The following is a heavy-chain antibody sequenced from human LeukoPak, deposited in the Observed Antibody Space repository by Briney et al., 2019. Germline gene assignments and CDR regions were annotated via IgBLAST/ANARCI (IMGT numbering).Heavy chain of an antibody. Sequence: VRSLRLSPAASGLAFSSDWMRSVRHSPRKRLWWVSRIKSGGSVRSGAANVEGRFMSSRDKAENTLYIQINQLGVEVTAVYSCVWDSSVNNAIGYNWFDHWGQGALVTVSS. J-gene: IGHJ5*02. CDR1: GLAFSSDW. CDR2: IKSGGSVR. D-gene: IGHD1-26*01. V-gene: IGHV3-74*01. CDR3: VWDSSVNNAIGYNWFDH.